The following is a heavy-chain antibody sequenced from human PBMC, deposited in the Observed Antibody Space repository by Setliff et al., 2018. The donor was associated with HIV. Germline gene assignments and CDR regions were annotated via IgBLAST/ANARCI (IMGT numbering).Heavy chain of an antibody. CDR2: INAGSGNT. D-gene: IGHD6-13*01. CDR3: ARARTQQHGRGYYYYYYMDV. Sequence: ASVKVSCKASGYSFSNFAIHWVRQAPGQRLEWLGWINAGSGNTRYSQKFQDRLTITRDTSARTVYMELSSLKSEDTAVYYCARARTQQHGRGYYYYYYMDVWGKGTTVTV. V-gene: IGHV1-3*01. J-gene: IGHJ6*03. CDR1: GYSFSNFA.